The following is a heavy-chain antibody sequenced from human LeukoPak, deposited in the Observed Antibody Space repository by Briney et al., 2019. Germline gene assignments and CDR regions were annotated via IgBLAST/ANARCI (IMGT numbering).Heavy chain of an antibody. CDR3: AREGDYYDYAFDY. D-gene: IGHD3-22*01. V-gene: IGHV3-23*01. CDR2: ISGSGGST. CDR1: GFTVSSNY. J-gene: IGHJ4*02. Sequence: GGSLRLSCAASGFTVSSNYMSWVRQAPGKGLEWVSAISGSGGSTYYADSVKGRFTISRDNSKNTLYLQMNSLRAEDTAVYYCAREGDYYDYAFDYWGQGTLVTVSS.